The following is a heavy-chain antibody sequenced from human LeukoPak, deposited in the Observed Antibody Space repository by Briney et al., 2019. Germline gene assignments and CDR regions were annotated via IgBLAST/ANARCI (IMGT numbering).Heavy chain of an antibody. CDR1: GYTFTSHG. Sequence: ASVKVSCKASGYTFTSHGISWVRQAPGQGLELMGWISTYNGNTHSAQKLQGRITMTTDTSTSTAYMELRSLTSDDTAMYYCARGGYSSAWSPLDYWGQGTLVTVSS. J-gene: IGHJ4*02. D-gene: IGHD6-19*01. CDR2: ISTYNGNT. CDR3: ARGGYSSAWSPLDY. V-gene: IGHV1-18*01.